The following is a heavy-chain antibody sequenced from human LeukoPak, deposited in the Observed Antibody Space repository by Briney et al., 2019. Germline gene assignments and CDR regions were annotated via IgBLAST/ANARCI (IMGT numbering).Heavy chain of an antibody. J-gene: IGHJ4*02. CDR1: GYTFTGYF. D-gene: IGHD2-2*01. CDR3: ASSIVYCSSTSCYFN. V-gene: IGHV1-2*02. CDR2: INPDSGGT. Sequence: ASVKVSCKASGYTFTGYFMHWVRQAPGQGLEWMGWINPDSGGTNYAQKFQGRVTMTRDTSISTAYMELSRLRSDDTAVYYCASSIVYCSSTSCYFNWGQGTLVTVSS.